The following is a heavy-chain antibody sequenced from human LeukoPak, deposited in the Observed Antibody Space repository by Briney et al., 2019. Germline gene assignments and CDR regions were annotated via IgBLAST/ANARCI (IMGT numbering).Heavy chain of an antibody. CDR1: GYTFTGYY. D-gene: IGHD2-2*01. J-gene: IGHJ3*02. CDR3: ARVYCSSTSCSGDAYDI. Sequence: ASVKVSCKASGYTFTGYYMHWVRQAPGQGLEWMGWINPNSGGTNYAQKFQGRVTMTRDTSISTAYVELSRLRSDDTAVYYCARVYCSSTSCSGDAYDIWGQGTMVTVSS. V-gene: IGHV1-2*02. CDR2: INPNSGGT.